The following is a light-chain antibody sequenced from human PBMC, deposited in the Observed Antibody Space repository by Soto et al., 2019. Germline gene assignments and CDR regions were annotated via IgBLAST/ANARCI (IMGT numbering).Light chain of an antibody. J-gene: IGKJ1*01. CDR3: QQYNSYPWT. Sequence: DIQMTQSPSSVSASVGDRVTITCRANQGISSWLAWYQQKPGKAPQLLIYSASTLEVGVPSRFSGSGSGTEFTLTISTLQPSDFATYYCQQYNSYPWTFGQGTKV. CDR1: QGISSW. CDR2: SAS. V-gene: IGKV1D-16*01.